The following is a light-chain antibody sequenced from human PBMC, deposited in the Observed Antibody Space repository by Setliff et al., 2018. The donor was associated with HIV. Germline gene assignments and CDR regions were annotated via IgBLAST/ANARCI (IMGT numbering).Light chain of an antibody. V-gene: IGKV1-5*03. CDR1: QSISSW. CDR2: KAS. Sequence: DIQMTQSPSTLSASVGDRVTITCRASQSISSWLAWYQQKPGKAPKLLIYKASSLETGVPSRFSGGGSGTEFTLTISGLQPDDFTTYYCQQYDSFPYTFGQGTKVDI. J-gene: IGKJ2*01. CDR3: QQYDSFPYT.